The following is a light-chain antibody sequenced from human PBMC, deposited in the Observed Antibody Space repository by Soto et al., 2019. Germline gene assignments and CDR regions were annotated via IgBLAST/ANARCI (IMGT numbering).Light chain of an antibody. CDR3: QQRMNWPLT. J-gene: IGKJ4*01. V-gene: IGKV3-11*01. CDR1: QSVSSN. Sequence: ESVLTQSPGTLSLSPGERATLSCRASQSVSSNLAWYQQKPGQAPRLLIYGASTRATGIPARFSGSGSGTDFTLTTSRVEPEDFAVYYCQQRMNWPLTFGGGTKVDIK. CDR2: GAS.